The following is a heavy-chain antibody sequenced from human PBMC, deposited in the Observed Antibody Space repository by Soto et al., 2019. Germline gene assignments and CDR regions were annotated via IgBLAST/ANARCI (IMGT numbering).Heavy chain of an antibody. CDR3: ARSQVGRTLDV. Sequence: ASVKVSCKASRYTFTNFYIHWLRQAPGQGLEWMGIINPSGGSTTYPQKFQGRVTMTRDTSTSTVHVELITLRSEDTAVYYCARSQVGRTLDVWGTGTKGTV. CDR1: RYTFTNFY. J-gene: IGHJ6*03. D-gene: IGHD1-26*01. CDR2: INPSGGST. V-gene: IGHV1-46*01.